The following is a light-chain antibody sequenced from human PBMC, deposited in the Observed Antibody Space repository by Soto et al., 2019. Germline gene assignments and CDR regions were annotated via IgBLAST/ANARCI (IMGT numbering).Light chain of an antibody. J-gene: IGKJ1*01. CDR3: QQNYRAPWT. Sequence: DIQMTQSPSSLSASGGDRVTVTCRASQSISTYVNWYQHKPGKAPKVVIYAASTLPIGVPSRFSGSGSGTDFTLTINNLQPDDIATYYCQQNYRAPWTFGQGTKVEVK. V-gene: IGKV1-39*01. CDR1: QSISTY. CDR2: AAS.